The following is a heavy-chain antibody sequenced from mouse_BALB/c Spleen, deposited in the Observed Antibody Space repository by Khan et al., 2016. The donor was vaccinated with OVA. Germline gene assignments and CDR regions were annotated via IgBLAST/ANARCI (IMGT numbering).Heavy chain of an antibody. J-gene: IGHJ4*01. D-gene: IGHD1-1*01. CDR2: IYPGAGDT. CDR1: GYTFTAYD. V-gene: IGHV1S56*01. Sequence: QVQLKQPGPELVKPGALVKISCKASGYTFTAYDINWVKQRPGQGLEWIGWIYPGAGDTRYNETFKGKATLTADKSSNTAYMQLSSLTSEDSAVYFCAREGVRGVGMDYWSQGTSVSVSS. CDR3: AREGVRGVGMDY.